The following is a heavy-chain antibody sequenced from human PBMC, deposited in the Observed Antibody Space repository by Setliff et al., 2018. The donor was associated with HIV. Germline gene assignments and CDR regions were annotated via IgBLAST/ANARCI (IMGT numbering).Heavy chain of an antibody. D-gene: IGHD3-10*01. CDR3: VRTGSSTSWGIYYYYYMDI. CDR2: INHSEST. V-gene: IGHV4-34*01. J-gene: IGHJ6*03. CDR1: GGSFSGYY. Sequence: SETLSLTCGVYGGSFSGYYWSWIRQSPGKGLEWIGEINHSESTNYNPSVKRRVTISIDTSKNQISLKLSSVTAADTAVYYCVRTGSSTSWGIYYYYYMDIWGKGSTVTVSS.